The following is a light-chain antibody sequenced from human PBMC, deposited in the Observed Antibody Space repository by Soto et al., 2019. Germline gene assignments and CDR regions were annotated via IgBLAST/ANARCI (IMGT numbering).Light chain of an antibody. V-gene: IGLV2-14*03. CDR2: VVS. J-gene: IGLJ1*01. CDR1: SSDVGAYDF. CDR3: SLYTTSSTRV. Sequence: QSVLTQPASVSGSPGQSIAISCTGTSSDVGAYDFVSWYQQHPDKAPKLMIYVVSNRPSGVSDRFSGSKSVNTATLTISGFQAEDEADYYFSLYTTSSTRVFGTGTKVTVL.